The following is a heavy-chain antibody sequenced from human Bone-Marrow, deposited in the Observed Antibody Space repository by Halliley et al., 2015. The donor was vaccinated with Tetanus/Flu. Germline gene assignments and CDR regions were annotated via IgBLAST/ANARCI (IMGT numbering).Heavy chain of an antibody. CDR3: ARHEFDILTGQAFDY. J-gene: IGHJ4*02. CDR2: IDPSASYN. D-gene: IGHD3-9*01. V-gene: IGHV5-10-1*01. Sequence: IDPSASYNNYTPPFQGHVPISLDKSINPAYLQWSSLKASDSAMYYCARHEFDILTGQAFDYWGQGTLVTVSS.